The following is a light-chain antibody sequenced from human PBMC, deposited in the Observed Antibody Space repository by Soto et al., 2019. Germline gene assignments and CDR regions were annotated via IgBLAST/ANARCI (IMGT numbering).Light chain of an antibody. Sequence: QSVLTQPPSASGTPGQRVTISCSGSRSSVGSNTVNWYQHLPGTAPKLLIYSNNHRPSGVPDRFSASKAGASASLAISGLXSEDEGDYYCAAWDASLGGFYVFGSGTKATVL. CDR1: RSSVGSNT. CDR3: AAWDASLGGFYV. J-gene: IGLJ1*01. CDR2: SNN. V-gene: IGLV1-44*01.